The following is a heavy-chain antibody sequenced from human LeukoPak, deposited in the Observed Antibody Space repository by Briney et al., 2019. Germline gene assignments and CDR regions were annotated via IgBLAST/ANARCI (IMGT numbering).Heavy chain of an antibody. CDR1: GGSISSYY. V-gene: IGHV4-59*01. CDR3: ARTVEMATVYNWFDP. CDR2: IYYSGST. D-gene: IGHD5-24*01. Sequence: SETLSLTCTVSGGSISSYYWSWIRQPPGKGLEWIGYIYYSGSTNYNPSLKSRVTISVDTSKNQFSLKLSSVTAADTAVYYCARTVEMATVYNWFDPWGQGTLVTVSS. J-gene: IGHJ5*02.